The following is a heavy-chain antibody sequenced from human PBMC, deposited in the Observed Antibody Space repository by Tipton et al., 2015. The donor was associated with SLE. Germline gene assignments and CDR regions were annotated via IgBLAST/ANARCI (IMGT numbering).Heavy chain of an antibody. Sequence: TLSLTCAVYGGSFSGYYWSWIRQSPGKGLEWIGDINHSGSTNYNPSLKSRVTISVDTSKNQFSLRLSSVTAADTAVYYCARAPGLERSYYYYYYMVVWGKGSTVTVSS. V-gene: IGHV4-34*01. D-gene: IGHD1-1*01. CDR1: GGSFSGYY. CDR3: ARAPGLERSYYYYYYMVV. J-gene: IGHJ6*03. CDR2: INHSGST.